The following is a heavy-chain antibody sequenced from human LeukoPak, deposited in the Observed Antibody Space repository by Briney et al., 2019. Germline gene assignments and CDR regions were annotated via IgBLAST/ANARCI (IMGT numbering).Heavy chain of an antibody. Sequence: PGGSLRLSCAASGFTFSGHNMNWVRQAPGKGLEWISFVSISSGTIYYADSVNGRFRISRDNAKSSLDLEMNSLRAEDTAVYYCAREARDYDILTGYYLGWFDPWGQGTLVTVSS. V-gene: IGHV3-48*04. J-gene: IGHJ5*02. CDR2: VSISSGTI. CDR1: GFTFSGHN. D-gene: IGHD3-9*01. CDR3: AREARDYDILTGYYLGWFDP.